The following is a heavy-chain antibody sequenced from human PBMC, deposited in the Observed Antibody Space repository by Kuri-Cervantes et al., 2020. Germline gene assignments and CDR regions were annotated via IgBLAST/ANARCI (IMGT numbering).Heavy chain of an antibody. CDR3: ARDALAEWGSYFDY. CDR2: SRNKANSYTT. J-gene: IGHJ4*02. V-gene: IGHV3-72*01. CDR1: GFTFSDYY. Sequence: LSLTCAASGFTFSDYYMDWLRQAPGKGLEWVGRSRNKANSYTTEYAASVKGRFTISRDDSKNSLYLQMNSLKTEDTAVYYCARDALAEWGSYFDYWGQGTLVTVSS. D-gene: IGHD7-27*01.